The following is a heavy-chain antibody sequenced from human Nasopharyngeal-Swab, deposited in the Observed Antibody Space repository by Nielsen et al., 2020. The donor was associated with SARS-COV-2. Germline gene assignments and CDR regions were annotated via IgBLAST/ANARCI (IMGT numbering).Heavy chain of an antibody. CDR3: ARVLIGTPAYGSGTIDY. D-gene: IGHD3-10*01. CDR2: IYYSGST. Sequence: RQAPGKGLEWIGYIYYSGSTNYNPSLKSRVTISVDTSKNQFSLKLGSVTAADTAVYYCARVLIGTPAYGSGTIDYWGQGTLVTVSS. V-gene: IGHV4-59*12. J-gene: IGHJ4*02.